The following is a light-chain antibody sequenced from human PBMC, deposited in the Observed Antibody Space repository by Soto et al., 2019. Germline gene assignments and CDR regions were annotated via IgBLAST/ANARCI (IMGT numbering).Light chain of an antibody. J-gene: IGKJ4*01. Sequence: TKAPAGLAVSPGGRGTLSYLDSKGLGTNLAWYQQKPGQAPRLLIYATSTMATGTPGRLRARGSGTEFTLTISSLQADDFAVYYCQQYKHWSLTVGGGTKLDSK. CDR1: KGLGTN. V-gene: IGKV3-15*01. CDR2: ATS. CDR3: QQYKHWSLT.